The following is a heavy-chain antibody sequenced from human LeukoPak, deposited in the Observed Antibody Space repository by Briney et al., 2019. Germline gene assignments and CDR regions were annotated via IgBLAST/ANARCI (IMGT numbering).Heavy chain of an antibody. CDR1: GFTFSSYA. Sequence: PGGSLRLSCAASGFTFSSYAMSWVRQAPGKGLEWVSGISGSGGSTYYADSVKGRFTISRDNSKNTLYLQMNSLRAEDTAVYYCAKDSPALYCSGGSCYFDYWGQGTLVTVSA. CDR2: ISGSGGST. D-gene: IGHD2-15*01. CDR3: AKDSPALYCSGGSCYFDY. J-gene: IGHJ4*02. V-gene: IGHV3-23*01.